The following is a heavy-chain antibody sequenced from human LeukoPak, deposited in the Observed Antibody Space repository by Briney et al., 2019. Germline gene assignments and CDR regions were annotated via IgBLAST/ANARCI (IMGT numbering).Heavy chain of an antibody. V-gene: IGHV1-18*01. J-gene: IGHJ4*02. CDR3: ARRGPTYYYDSSGYYRH. CDR2: IGAYNGNT. D-gene: IGHD3-22*01. Sequence: GASVKVSCKASGGTFSSYAISWVRQAPGQGLEWMGWIGAYNGNTNYAQKLQGRVTMTTDTSTSTAYMELRSLRSDDTAVYYCARRGPTYYYDSSGYYRHWGQGTLVTVSS. CDR1: GGTFSSYA.